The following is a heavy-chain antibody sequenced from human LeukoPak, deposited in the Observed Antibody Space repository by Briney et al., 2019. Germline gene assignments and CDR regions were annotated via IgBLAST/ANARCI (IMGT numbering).Heavy chain of an antibody. CDR1: GFTSSSYG. J-gene: IGHJ3*02. CDR3: AKVDSSGWYGAFDI. V-gene: IGHV3-30*02. D-gene: IGHD6-19*01. CDR2: IRYDGSNK. Sequence: SGGSLRLSCAASGFTSSSYGMHWVRQAPGKGLEWVAFIRYDGSNKYYADSVKGRFTISRDNSKNTLYLQMNSLRAEDTAVYYCAKVDSSGWYGAFDIWGQGTMVTVSS.